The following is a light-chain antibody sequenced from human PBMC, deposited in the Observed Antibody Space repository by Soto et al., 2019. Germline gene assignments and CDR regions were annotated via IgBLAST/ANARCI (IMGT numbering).Light chain of an antibody. CDR2: DNT. V-gene: IGLV1-40*01. CDR3: QSYDNSLSGHVV. J-gene: IGLJ2*01. CDR1: SSNIGALYD. Sequence: QPVLTQPPSVSGAPGQRVTIACTGSSSNIGALYDVNWYQQLPGTAPKLRIYDNTNRPSGVPDRFSGSKSGTSASLAITGLQSEDEAYYYCQSYDNSLSGHVVFGGGTKVTVL.